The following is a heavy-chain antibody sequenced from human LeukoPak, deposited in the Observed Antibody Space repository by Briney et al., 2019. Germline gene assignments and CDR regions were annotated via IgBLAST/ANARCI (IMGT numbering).Heavy chain of an antibody. V-gene: IGHV3-23*01. Sequence: GGSLRLSCAVSGFTFSSYAMSWVRHAPGKGLEWVSASSGSGGSTYYADSVKGRFTISRDNSKNTLYLQMNSLRAEDTAVYYCARAPFIAAAPGYMDVWGKGTTVTVSS. CDR3: ARAPFIAAAPGYMDV. D-gene: IGHD6-6*01. J-gene: IGHJ6*03. CDR1: GFTFSSYA. CDR2: SSGSGGST.